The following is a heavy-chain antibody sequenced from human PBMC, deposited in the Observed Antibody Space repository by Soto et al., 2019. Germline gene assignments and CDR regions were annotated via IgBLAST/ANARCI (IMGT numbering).Heavy chain of an antibody. J-gene: IGHJ4*02. CDR1: GFTFSRYS. CDR3: ARQGVHAFDY. D-gene: IGHD2-8*01. V-gene: IGHV3-30-3*01. Sequence: AGGSLRLSCVASGFTFSRYSIHWVRQAPGKGLEWVAVISFDGGENYYADSVQGRFSLSRDNSKNTVFLQMSSLRAADTALYFCARQGVHAFDYWGPGTLVTVSS. CDR2: ISFDGGEN.